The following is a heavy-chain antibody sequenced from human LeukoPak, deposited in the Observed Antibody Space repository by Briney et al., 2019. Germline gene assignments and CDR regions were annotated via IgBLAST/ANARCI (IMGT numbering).Heavy chain of an antibody. J-gene: IGHJ4*02. CDR1: GFTFSNYA. D-gene: IGHD1-26*01. CDR3: AKAGGRTIVGATTDY. Sequence: GGSLRLSCAASGFTFSNYAMSWVRQAPGKGLEWVSAISGSGGSTYYADSVKGRFTISRDNSKNTLDLQMDNLRAEDTGVYYCAKAGGRTIVGATTDYSGQGNLVTVSS. V-gene: IGHV3-23*01. CDR2: ISGSGGST.